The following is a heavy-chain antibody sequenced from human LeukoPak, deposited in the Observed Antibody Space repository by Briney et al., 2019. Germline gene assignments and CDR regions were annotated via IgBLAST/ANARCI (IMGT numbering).Heavy chain of an antibody. J-gene: IGHJ3*02. CDR2: IYYSGSI. D-gene: IGHD2-2*01. V-gene: IGHV4-59*01. CDR1: GGSINSYY. Sequence: SETLSLTCTVSGGSINSYYWSWIRQPPGKGLEWIGYIYYSGSINYNPSLKSRVTISVDTSKNQFSLKLSSVTAADTAVYYCARGGFRYCSSTSCPPDAFDIWGQGTMVTVSS. CDR3: ARGGFRYCSSTSCPPDAFDI.